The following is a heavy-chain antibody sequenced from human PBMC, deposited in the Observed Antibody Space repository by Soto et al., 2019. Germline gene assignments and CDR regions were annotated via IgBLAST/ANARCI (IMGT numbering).Heavy chain of an antibody. CDR2: INHSGST. J-gene: IGHJ3*02. D-gene: IGHD6-13*01. V-gene: IGHV4-34*01. CDR3: ARGETGRIAAAGTAFDI. CDR1: GGSFSGYY. Sequence: SETLSLTCAVYGGSFSGYYWSWIRQPPGKGLEWIGEINHSGSTNYNPSLKSRVTISVDTSKNQFSLKLSSVTAADTAVYYCARGETGRIAAAGTAFDIWGQGTMVTVS.